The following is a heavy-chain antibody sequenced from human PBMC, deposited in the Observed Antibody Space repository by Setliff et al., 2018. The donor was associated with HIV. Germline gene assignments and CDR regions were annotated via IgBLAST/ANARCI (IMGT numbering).Heavy chain of an antibody. V-gene: IGHV3-15*01. Sequence: PGESLKISCTVSGFTFIFSNAWMNWVRQAPGKGLEWVGRIKTKTDVGTTDYAAPVKGRFTLSRDDSKNMLYLQMNSLKTEDTALYFCTTIKSYGAFDFWGQGALVTVSS. CDR1: GFTFIFSNAW. D-gene: IGHD5-18*01. CDR3: TTIKSYGAFDF. J-gene: IGHJ4*02. CDR2: IKTKTDVGTT.